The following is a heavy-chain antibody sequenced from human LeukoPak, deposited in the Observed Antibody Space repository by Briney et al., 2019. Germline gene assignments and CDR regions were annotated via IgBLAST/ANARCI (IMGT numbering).Heavy chain of an antibody. Sequence: PGGSLRLSCAASGFTFSSYAMSWVRQAPGKGLEWVSAISGSGGSTYYADSVKGRCTISRDNSKNTLYLQMNSLRAEDTAVYYCAKGSYYDSSGYYYGGYYFDYWGQGTLVTVSS. V-gene: IGHV3-23*01. D-gene: IGHD3-22*01. CDR1: GFTFSSYA. CDR2: ISGSGGST. J-gene: IGHJ4*02. CDR3: AKGSYYDSSGYYYGGYYFDY.